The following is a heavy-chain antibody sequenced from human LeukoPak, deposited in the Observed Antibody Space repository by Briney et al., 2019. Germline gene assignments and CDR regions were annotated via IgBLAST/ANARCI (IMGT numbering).Heavy chain of an antibody. D-gene: IGHD6-19*01. CDR2: IYYSGTT. Sequence: SETLSLTCSVSGGSISGYYWSWIRQPPGKGLEWIGYIYYSGTTIYNPSLKSRLTISLDTSKNQFSLKLSSVTAADTAVYYCATQGGSSSGWDYFDYWGQGTLVTVSS. CDR3: ATQGGSSSGWDYFDY. CDR1: GGSISGYY. V-gene: IGHV4-59*08. J-gene: IGHJ4*02.